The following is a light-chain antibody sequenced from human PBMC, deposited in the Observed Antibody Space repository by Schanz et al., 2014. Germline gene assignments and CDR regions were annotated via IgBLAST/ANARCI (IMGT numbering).Light chain of an antibody. CDR2: GAS. CDR3: QQYGSSPMYT. V-gene: IGKV3-20*01. CDR1: QSVSSN. Sequence: ETVMTQSPATLSVSPGERATLSCRASQSVSSNLVWYQQKPGQAPRLLIYGASSRATGIPDRFSGSGSGTDFTLTISSLEPEDFAVYYCQQYGSSPMYTFGQGTKLEIK. J-gene: IGKJ2*01.